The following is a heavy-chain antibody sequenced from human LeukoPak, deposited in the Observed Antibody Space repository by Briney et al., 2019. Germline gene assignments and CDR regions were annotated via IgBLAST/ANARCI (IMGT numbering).Heavy chain of an antibody. CDR3: ARGYREYSSSSCWFDP. J-gene: IGHJ5*02. D-gene: IGHD6-6*01. CDR1: GYTFTSYG. CDR2: ISAYNGNT. Sequence: ASVKVSCKASGYTFTSYGISWVRQAPGQGLEWMGWISAYNGNTNYAQKLQGRVTMTTDTSTSTAYMELRSLRSDDTAVYYCARGYREYSSSSCWFDPWGQGTLVTVSS. V-gene: IGHV1-18*01.